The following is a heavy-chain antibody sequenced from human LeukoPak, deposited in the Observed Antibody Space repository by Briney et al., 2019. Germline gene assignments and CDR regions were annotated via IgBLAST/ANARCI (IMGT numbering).Heavy chain of an antibody. Sequence: SETLSLTCTVSGGSISSYYWSWIRQPPGKGLEWIGYIYYSGSTNYNPSLKSRVTISVGTSKNQFSLKLSSVTAADTAVYYCARPKYSSSWYYFDYWGQGTLVTVSS. V-gene: IGHV4-59*08. CDR3: ARPKYSSSWYYFDY. J-gene: IGHJ4*02. D-gene: IGHD6-13*01. CDR2: IYYSGST. CDR1: GGSISSYY.